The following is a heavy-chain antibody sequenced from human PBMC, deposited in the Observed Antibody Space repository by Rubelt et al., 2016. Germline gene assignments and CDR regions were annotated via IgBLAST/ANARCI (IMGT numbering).Heavy chain of an antibody. J-gene: IGHJ4*02. CDR3: ARQPPDTAAFDY. Sequence: QLQLQESGPGLVKPSETLSLTCTVSGGSMNNNDYYWGWIRQPPGKGLEWIGSIYYSGSTYYNPSLKSRVTISVDTSKNQFSLKLSSVTAADTAVYHCARQPPDTAAFDYWGQGVLVTVSS. CDR2: IYYSGST. D-gene: IGHD2-21*02. V-gene: IGHV4-39*01. CDR1: GGSMNNNDYY.